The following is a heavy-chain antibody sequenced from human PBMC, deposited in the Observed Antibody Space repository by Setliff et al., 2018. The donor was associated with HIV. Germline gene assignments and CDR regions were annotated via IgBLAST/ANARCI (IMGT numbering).Heavy chain of an antibody. Sequence: SETLSLSCAASGFTFTNAWMSWVRQAPGKGLEWIGEIYHSGSTHYSPSLQSRVTISVDKSKSQFSLKLNSVTAADAAVYYCGGNGYYSIDYWGQGTLVTVSS. CDR3: GGNGYYSIDY. J-gene: IGHJ4*02. D-gene: IGHD3-22*01. CDR1: GFTFTNAW. CDR2: IYHSGST. V-gene: IGHV4-4*02.